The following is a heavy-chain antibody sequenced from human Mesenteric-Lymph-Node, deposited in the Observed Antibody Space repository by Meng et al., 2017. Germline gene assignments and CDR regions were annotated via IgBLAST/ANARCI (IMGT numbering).Heavy chain of an antibody. Sequence: QVQLKQWGAGLLKPSETLSLTCAVYGGSFSGYYWSWIRQPPGKGLEWIGEINHSGSTNYNPSLKSRVTISVDTSKNQFSLKLSSVTAADTAVYYCARAAGAAEYFQHWGQGTLVTVSS. V-gene: IGHV4-34*01. CDR3: ARAAGAAEYFQH. CDR2: INHSGST. CDR1: GGSFSGYY. J-gene: IGHJ1*01. D-gene: IGHD1-26*01.